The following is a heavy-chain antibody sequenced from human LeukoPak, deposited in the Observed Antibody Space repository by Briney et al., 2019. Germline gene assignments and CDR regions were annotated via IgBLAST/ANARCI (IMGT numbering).Heavy chain of an antibody. J-gene: IGHJ4*02. Sequence: QSGGSLRLSCAASGFTFRSYPMHSVRHGPGKGLEWVAKLKSDGSATTYADSVGGRFIISRDNAKNTLYLQMDSLRAEDTATYYCARDGFVGPVTAYLDSWGQGIPVTVSS. CDR3: ARDGFVGPVTAYLDS. D-gene: IGHD2-21*02. CDR2: LKSDGSAT. CDR1: GFTFRSYP. V-gene: IGHV3-74*01.